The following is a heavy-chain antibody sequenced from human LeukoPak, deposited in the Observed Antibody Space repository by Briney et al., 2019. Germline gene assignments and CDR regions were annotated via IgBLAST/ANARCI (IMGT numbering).Heavy chain of an antibody. CDR2: ISAYNGNT. D-gene: IGHD5-12*01. CDR3: AKPNSGYDFSPYYYYYGMDV. V-gene: IGHV1-18*01. CDR1: GYTFTSYG. Sequence: GASVKVSCKASGYTFTSYGISWVRQAPGQGLEWMGWISAYNGNTNYAQKFQGRVTMTRDTSISTAYMELSRLRSDDTAVYYCAKPNSGYDFSPYYYYYGMDVWGQGTTVTVSS. J-gene: IGHJ6*02.